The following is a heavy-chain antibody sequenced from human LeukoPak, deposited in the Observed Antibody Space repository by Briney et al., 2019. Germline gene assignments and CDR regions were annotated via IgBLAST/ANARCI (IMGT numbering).Heavy chain of an antibody. V-gene: IGHV3-21*04. CDR1: GLNFGAYW. J-gene: IGHJ3*02. CDR3: AKDQDYVWGSYRPDAFDI. D-gene: IGHD3-16*02. CDR2: ISSSSSYI. Sequence: GGSLRLSCVASGLNFGAYWMNWARQAPGKGLEWVSSISSSSSYIYYADSVKGRFTISRDNSKNTLYLQMNSLRAEDTAVYYCAKDQDYVWGSYRPDAFDIWGQGTMVTVSS.